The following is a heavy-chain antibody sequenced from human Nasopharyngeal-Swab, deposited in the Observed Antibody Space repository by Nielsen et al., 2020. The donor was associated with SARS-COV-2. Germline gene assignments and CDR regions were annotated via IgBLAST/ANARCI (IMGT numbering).Heavy chain of an antibody. J-gene: IGHJ6*03. Sequence: SEALSLTCAVYGGSFSGHYWTWIRQPPGKGPEWIAEINHSGSTSYNPSLRSRVTLSVDTSMNQVSLEVSSVTAADTAVYYCARGLSGVVPAPILGLGPYYYYYYMDVWGKGTTVTVSS. CDR2: INHSGST. CDR3: ARGLSGVVPAPILGLGPYYYYYYMDV. CDR1: GGSFSGHY. D-gene: IGHD2-2*01. V-gene: IGHV4-34*01.